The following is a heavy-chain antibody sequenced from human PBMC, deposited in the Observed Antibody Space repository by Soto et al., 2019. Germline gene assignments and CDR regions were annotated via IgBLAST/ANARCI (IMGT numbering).Heavy chain of an antibody. V-gene: IGHV1-69*01. CDR1: GVTFGGYA. D-gene: IGHD4-4*01. Sequence: QVQLVQSGAEVKKPGSSVKVSCKASGVTFGGYAITWWRQAPGQGLEWLGGITPIFDTATYAQKFQGRVTFTADESTSTVYMELSSLRSEDTAVYYCARGWFYSNLAYWGQGTLVTVSS. CDR2: ITPIFDTA. J-gene: IGHJ4*02. CDR3: ARGWFYSNLAY.